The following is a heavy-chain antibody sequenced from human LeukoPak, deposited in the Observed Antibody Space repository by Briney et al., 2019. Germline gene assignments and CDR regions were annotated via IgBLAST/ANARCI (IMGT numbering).Heavy chain of an antibody. Sequence: SETLSLTCTVSGGSISSSSYYWGWIRQPPGKGLEWIGSIYYSGSTYYNPSLKSRVTISVDMSKNQFSLKLKSVTAADTAVYYCARGFWSGYYNSNWFDPWGQGTLVTVSS. J-gene: IGHJ5*02. V-gene: IGHV4-39*07. D-gene: IGHD3-3*01. CDR3: ARGFWSGYYNSNWFDP. CDR2: IYYSGST. CDR1: GGSISSSSYY.